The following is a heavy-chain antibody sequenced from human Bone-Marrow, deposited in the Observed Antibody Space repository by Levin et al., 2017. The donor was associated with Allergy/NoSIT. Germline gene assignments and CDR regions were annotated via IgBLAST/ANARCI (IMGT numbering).Heavy chain of an antibody. CDR3: ARGPAAAGYWFDP. D-gene: IGHD6-13*01. CDR2: INHSGST. J-gene: IGHJ5*02. CDR1: GGSFSGYY. Sequence: TGGSLRLSCAVYGGSFSGYYWSWIRQPPGKGLEWIGEINHSGSTNYNPSLKSRVTISVDTSKNQFSLKLSSVTAADTAVYYCARGPAAAGYWFDPWGQGTLVTVSS. V-gene: IGHV4-34*01.